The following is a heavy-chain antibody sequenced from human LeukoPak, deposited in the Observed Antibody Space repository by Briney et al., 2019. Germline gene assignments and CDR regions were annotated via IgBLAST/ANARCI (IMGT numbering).Heavy chain of an antibody. CDR1: GGSISSYY. D-gene: IGHD3-3*01. J-gene: IGHJ5*02. CDR3: ARGNGGSIFGVVIINWFDP. CDR2: IYTTGTT. Sequence: PSETLSLTCTVSGGSISSYYWSWIRQPAGKGLEWIGRIYTTGTTNYNPSLKSRVSMSIDTSKNQFSLRLSSVTAADTAVYYCARGNGGSIFGVVIINWFDPWGQGTLVTVSS. V-gene: IGHV4-4*07.